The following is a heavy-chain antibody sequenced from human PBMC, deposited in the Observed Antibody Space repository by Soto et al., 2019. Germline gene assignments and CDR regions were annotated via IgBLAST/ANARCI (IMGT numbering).Heavy chain of an antibody. CDR3: ASIMGAIHFGY. D-gene: IGHD1-26*01. CDR2: IYYSGGT. Sequence: SETLSLTCTVSGGSISSGTYYWGWIRQPPGKGLEWIGHIYYSGGTYYNPSLKSRVTISVDTSKNQFSLKLSSVTAADTAVYYCASIMGAIHFGYWGQGTLVTVSS. CDR1: GGSISSGTYY. J-gene: IGHJ4*02. V-gene: IGHV4-39*01.